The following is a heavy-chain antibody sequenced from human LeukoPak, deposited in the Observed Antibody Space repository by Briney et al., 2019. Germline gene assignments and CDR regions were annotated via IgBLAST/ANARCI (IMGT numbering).Heavy chain of an antibody. CDR1: GGSFSSHY. Sequence: SETLSLTSTVSGGSFSSHYWRWIRQPPGKGLAWIGYISYIGRPNYHPTLKSRVTISVDTSKNQFSLKLSSVTAADTAVYYCAKNPTTMTKGLDIWGQGTMVTVSS. D-gene: IGHD4-17*01. CDR2: ISYIGRP. CDR3: AKNPTTMTKGLDI. V-gene: IGHV4-59*11. J-gene: IGHJ3*02.